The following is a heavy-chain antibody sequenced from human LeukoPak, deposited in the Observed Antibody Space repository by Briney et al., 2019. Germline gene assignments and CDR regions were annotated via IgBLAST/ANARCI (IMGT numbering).Heavy chain of an antibody. CDR2: ISAYNGNT. Sequence: GASVKVSCKASGYTFTSYGISWVRQAPGQGLEWMGWISAYNGNTNYAQKLQGRVTMTTDTSTSTAHMELRSLRSDDTAVYYCARDLHVLMVYAELYYFDYWGQGTLVTVSS. D-gene: IGHD2-8*01. V-gene: IGHV1-18*01. CDR1: GYTFTSYG. J-gene: IGHJ4*02. CDR3: ARDLHVLMVYAELYYFDY.